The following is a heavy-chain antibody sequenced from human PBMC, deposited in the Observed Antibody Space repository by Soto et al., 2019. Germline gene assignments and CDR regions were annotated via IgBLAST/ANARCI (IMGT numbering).Heavy chain of an antibody. CDR3: ARDYFGSGSYYTKGNWFDP. D-gene: IGHD3-10*01. V-gene: IGHV4-31*03. J-gene: IGHJ5*02. Sequence: SETLSLTCTVSGASISSGGHYWSWIRQHPGEGLEWIGYIYYSGNTYYNPSLKSRVLISIDTSKNQFSLRLSSVTAADTAMYYCARDYFGSGSYYTKGNWFDPWGQGALVTVSS. CDR1: GASISSGGHY. CDR2: IYYSGNT.